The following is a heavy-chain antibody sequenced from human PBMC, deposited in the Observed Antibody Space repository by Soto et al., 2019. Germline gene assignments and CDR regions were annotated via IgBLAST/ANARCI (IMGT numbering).Heavy chain of an antibody. Sequence: SETLSLTCSVSGGSISSSSHFWGWIRQPPGKGLEWIGTVYYSGNAYFSPPLKSRVTISVDTSKNQFSLNLSSVTAADTAVYYCARHENIVVVSAATAFDIWGQGAMVTVSS. CDR3: ARHENIVVVSAATAFDI. D-gene: IGHD2-15*01. J-gene: IGHJ3*02. CDR2: VYYSGNA. V-gene: IGHV4-39*01. CDR1: GGSISSSSHF.